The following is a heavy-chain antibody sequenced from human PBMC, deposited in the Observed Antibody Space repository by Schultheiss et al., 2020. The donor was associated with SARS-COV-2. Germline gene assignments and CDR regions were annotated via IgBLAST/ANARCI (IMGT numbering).Heavy chain of an antibody. D-gene: IGHD3-10*01. CDR2: IYYSGST. Sequence: SETLSLTCAVYGGSFSGYYWNWIRRPPGKGLEWIGYIYYSGSTNYNPSLKSRVTISVDKSKNQFSLKLSSVTAADTAVYYCARGSIGSSGEDFDYWGQGTLVTVSS. CDR1: GGSFSGYY. V-gene: IGHV4-59*12. J-gene: IGHJ4*02. CDR3: ARGSIGSSGEDFDY.